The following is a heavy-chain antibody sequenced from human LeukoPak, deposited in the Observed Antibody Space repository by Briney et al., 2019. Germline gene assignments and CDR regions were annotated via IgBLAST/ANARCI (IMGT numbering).Heavy chain of an antibody. Sequence: SETLSLTCIVSGVSISTYYWTWIRQPPGKGLEWIGYIYYTGSTNYNPSLKSRVTISVDTSKNQFSLKLSSVTAADTAVYYCARGGSFGTYWGQGTLVTVSS. J-gene: IGHJ4*02. D-gene: IGHD3-10*01. CDR1: GVSISTYY. CDR2: IYYTGST. V-gene: IGHV4-59*01. CDR3: ARGGSFGTY.